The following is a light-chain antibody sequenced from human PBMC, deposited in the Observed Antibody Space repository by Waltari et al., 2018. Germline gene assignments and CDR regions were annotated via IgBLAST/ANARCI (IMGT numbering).Light chain of an antibody. Sequence: QSALTQPRSVSGSPGQSVPLPCTGTRSYVGVLRFVPWYQQHPGKAPKLIIYDVFKRPSGVPARFSGSKSGNMASLTISGLQAEDEADYYCCSYAGNYVNYVFGTGTEVTVL. J-gene: IGLJ1*01. CDR2: DVF. CDR3: CSYAGNYVNYV. V-gene: IGLV2-11*01. CDR1: RSYVGVLRF.